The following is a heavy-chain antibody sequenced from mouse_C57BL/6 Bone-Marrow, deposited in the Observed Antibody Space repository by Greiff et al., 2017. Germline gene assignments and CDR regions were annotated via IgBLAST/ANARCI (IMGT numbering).Heavy chain of an antibody. CDR2: VYPYNGGT. Sequence: EVKLQESGPGLVKPGPSVKISCKASGFTFTDYYMHWVKQSHGKSLEWIGLVYPYNGGTSYNQKFKGKATLTVDTSSSTAYMGLNSLTSEDSAVYYCARDRAWSNYWYFDVWGTGTTVTVSA. CDR3: ARDRAWSNYWYFDV. J-gene: IGHJ1*03. D-gene: IGHD3-3*01. CDR1: GFTFTDYY. V-gene: IGHV1-36*01.